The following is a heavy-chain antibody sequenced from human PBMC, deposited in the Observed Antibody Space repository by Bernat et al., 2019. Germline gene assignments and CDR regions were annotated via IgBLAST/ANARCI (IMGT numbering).Heavy chain of an antibody. CDR3: ARGGASSRYFDL. CDR2: IHDTGAT. CDR1: GGSVSGDY. D-gene: IGHD3-16*01. V-gene: IGHV4-59*02. Sequence: QLQLQESGPGLAKPSETLSPTCTVSGGSVSGDYWSWIRQSPRGGLEWIAFIHDTGATSYNPSLRSRLTMSVDTSTNQFSLRLTSVSSADTAVYFCARGGASSRYFDLWGRGTLVTVSS. J-gene: IGHJ2*01.